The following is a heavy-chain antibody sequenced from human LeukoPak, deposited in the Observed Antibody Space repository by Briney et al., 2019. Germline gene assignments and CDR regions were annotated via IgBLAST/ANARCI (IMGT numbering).Heavy chain of an antibody. CDR1: GFTVSRNY. D-gene: IGHD5-24*01. J-gene: IGHJ4*02. V-gene: IGHV3-53*05. CDR3: AKDISYGYSQGWFDY. Sequence: GGSLRLSCAASGFTVSRNYMSWVRQSPGKGLYWVSVIFSSGSTYYADSVRGRFTISRDNAKNSLYLQMNSLRSEDMALYYCAKDISYGYSQGWFDYWGQGTLVTVSS. CDR2: IFSSGST.